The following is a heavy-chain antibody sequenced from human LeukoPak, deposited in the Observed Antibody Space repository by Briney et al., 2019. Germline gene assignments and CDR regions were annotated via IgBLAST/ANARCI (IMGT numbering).Heavy chain of an antibody. CDR3: AKDRGNYYDSSGYPDY. J-gene: IGHJ4*02. CDR2: NCWNSGSI. V-gene: IGHV3-9*01. CDR1: GFTFDDYA. Sequence: GRSLRLSCAASGFTFDDYAMHWARQAPGKGLEWVSGNCWNSGSIGYADSVKGRFTISRDNAKNSLYLQMNSLGAEDTALYYCAKDRGNYYDSSGYPDYWGQGTLVTVSS. D-gene: IGHD3-22*01.